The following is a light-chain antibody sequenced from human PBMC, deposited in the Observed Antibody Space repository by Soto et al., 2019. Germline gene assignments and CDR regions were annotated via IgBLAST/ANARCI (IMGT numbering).Light chain of an antibody. J-gene: IGLJ1*01. Sequence: QSVLTQPASVSGSPGQSITISCTGTSSDIGGYNFVSWYQQHPGKAPKLLIYDVRNRPSGVSNRFSGSKSGNTASLTISVLQAEDEADYYCNSYRSISTYVFGSGTKLTVL. V-gene: IGLV2-14*01. CDR3: NSYRSISTYV. CDR1: SSDIGGYNF. CDR2: DVR.